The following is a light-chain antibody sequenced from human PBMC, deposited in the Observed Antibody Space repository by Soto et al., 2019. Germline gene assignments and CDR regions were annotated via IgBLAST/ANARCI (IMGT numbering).Light chain of an antibody. J-gene: IGKJ4*01. Sequence: EIVLTQSPATLSSSPGERATLSCRASQSVGTSVAWYQQKPGQAPRLLIYDAFNRATGIPARFSGSGSGTDFTLTISSLEPEDFAVYYCQQRSSWPFHWTFAGGTKVEIK. CDR1: QSVGTS. V-gene: IGKV3-11*01. CDR2: DAF. CDR3: QQRSSWPFHWT.